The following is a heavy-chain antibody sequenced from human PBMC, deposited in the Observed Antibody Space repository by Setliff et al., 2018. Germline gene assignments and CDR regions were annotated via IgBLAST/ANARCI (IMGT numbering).Heavy chain of an antibody. J-gene: IGHJ5*02. CDR3: ARVLVLGYNWFDP. D-gene: IGHD3-10*01. CDR1: GGSVNRDY. Sequence: SETLSLTCSVSGGSVNRDYWSWIRQPPGKGLEWIGYIHYSGNTNYNPSLKSRVAISIDTSKNQFSLKVNSVTAADTAIYYCARVLVLGYNWFDPWGQGTLVTVSS. V-gene: IGHV4-59*08. CDR2: IHYSGNT.